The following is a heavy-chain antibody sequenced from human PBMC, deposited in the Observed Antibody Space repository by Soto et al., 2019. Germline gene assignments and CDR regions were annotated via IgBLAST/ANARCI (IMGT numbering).Heavy chain of an antibody. CDR1: GFTFDDYA. D-gene: IGHD3-10*01. J-gene: IGHJ4*02. CDR2: ISWNSGSI. CDR3: ATDMVWFGELQPYYFDY. Sequence: EVQLVDSGGGLVQHGRSLRLSCAASGFTFDDYAMHWVRQAPGKGLEWVSGISWNSGSIGYADSVKGRFTISRDNAKNSLYLQMNSLRAEDTALYYCATDMVWFGELQPYYFDYWGQGTLVTVSS. V-gene: IGHV3-9*01.